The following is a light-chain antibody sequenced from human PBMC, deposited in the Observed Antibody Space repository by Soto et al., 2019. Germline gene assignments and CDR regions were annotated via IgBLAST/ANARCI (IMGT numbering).Light chain of an antibody. CDR2: AAS. V-gene: IGKV1-9*01. CDR3: QHLHNYLFT. Sequence: DIQLTQSPSFLSASVGDRVTITCRASQGISSSLAWYQQGPGKAPKLLIYAASTLQRGVPSRFSGSGSGTEFTLTISSLQTEDFATYYCQHLHNYLFTFGPGTRVDIK. J-gene: IGKJ3*01. CDR1: QGISSS.